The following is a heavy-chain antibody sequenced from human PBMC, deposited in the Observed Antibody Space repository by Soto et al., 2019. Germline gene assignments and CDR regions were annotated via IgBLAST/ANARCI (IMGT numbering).Heavy chain of an antibody. J-gene: IGHJ4*02. CDR2: ISGSAGST. Sequence: PGGSLRLSCAASGLTFSTYSMTWVRQAPGKGLEWVSSISGSAGSTYYADSVKGRFTISRDNSKNMLYLQMNSLRAWDTAVYYCVKGSPDGSYFGVFDYWGQGTLVTVSS. CDR1: GLTFSTYS. D-gene: IGHD3-10*01. CDR3: VKGSPDGSYFGVFDY. V-gene: IGHV3-23*01.